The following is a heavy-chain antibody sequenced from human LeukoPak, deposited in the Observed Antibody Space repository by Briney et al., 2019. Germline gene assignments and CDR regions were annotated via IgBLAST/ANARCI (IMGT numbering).Heavy chain of an antibody. V-gene: IGHV4-59*01. CDR1: GGTFSSYY. CDR3: ARQNIVGVPAAMVLDYYMDV. CDR2: IYYSGST. J-gene: IGHJ6*03. Sequence: SETLSLTCTVSGGTFSSYYWSWIRQPPGQGLEWIGYIYYSGSTHYIPSLNSRVTIPVDTSNNQSSLKLSSVTAADTAVYYCARQNIVGVPAAMVLDYYMDVWGKGTTVTISS. D-gene: IGHD2-2*01.